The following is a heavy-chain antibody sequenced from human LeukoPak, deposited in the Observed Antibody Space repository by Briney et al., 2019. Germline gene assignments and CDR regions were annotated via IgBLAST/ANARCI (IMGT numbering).Heavy chain of an antibody. CDR3: ARARIAAAGNDAFDI. CDR1: GGSISSHY. V-gene: IGHV4-59*11. CDR2: IYYSGST. D-gene: IGHD6-13*01. Sequence: SETLSLTCTVSGGSISSHYWSWIRQPPGRGLEGIGYIYYSGSTNYNPSLKCRVTISVDTSKNQFSLKLSSVTAADTAVYYCARARIAAAGNDAFDIWGQGTMVTVSS. J-gene: IGHJ3*02.